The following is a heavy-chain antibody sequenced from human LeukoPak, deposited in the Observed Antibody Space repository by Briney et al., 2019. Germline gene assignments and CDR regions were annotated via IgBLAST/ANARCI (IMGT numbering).Heavy chain of an antibody. J-gene: IGHJ4*02. D-gene: IGHD3-10*01. V-gene: IGHV4-59*01. Sequence: SETLSLTCTVSGGAISSYYWSWIRQPPGKGLEWIGYIYYSGSTNYNPSLKSRVTISVDTSKNQFSLKLSSVTAADTAVYYCARDRAYPEGALDYWGQGTLVTVSS. CDR2: IYYSGST. CDR1: GGAISSYY. CDR3: ARDRAYPEGALDY.